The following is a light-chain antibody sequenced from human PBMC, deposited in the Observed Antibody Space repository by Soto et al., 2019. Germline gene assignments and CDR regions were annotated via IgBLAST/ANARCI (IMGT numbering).Light chain of an antibody. CDR2: DVS. V-gene: IGLV2-14*01. CDR3: SSYTSSNTLV. J-gene: IGLJ1*01. CDR1: SSDVGGYNY. Sequence: QSALTQPASVSGSPGKSITISCTGTSSDVGGYNYVSWYQQHPGKAPKLMIYDVSNRPSGVSNRFSDSKSGNTASLTVSGLQAEDEADYYCSSYTSSNTLVFGTGTKLTV.